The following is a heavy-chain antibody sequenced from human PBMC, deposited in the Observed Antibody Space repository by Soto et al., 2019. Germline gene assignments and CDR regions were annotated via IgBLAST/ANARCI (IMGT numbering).Heavy chain of an antibody. CDR2: IYWDDAK. Sequence: QITLKESGPTLVKPTQTLTLTCTFSGFSLSTSGVGVGWIRQPPGKALEWVALIYWDDAKEYSPSLKSRLTNTKGPPKNQGSPATTNMDPGDTATYYCEHKGGGDRILDYWGQGTLVTVSS. V-gene: IGHV2-5*02. CDR1: GFSLSTSGVG. CDR3: EHKGGGDRILDY. J-gene: IGHJ4*02. D-gene: IGHD3-16*01.